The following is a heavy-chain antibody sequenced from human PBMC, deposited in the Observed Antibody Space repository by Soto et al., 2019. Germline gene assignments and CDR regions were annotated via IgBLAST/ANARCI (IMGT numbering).Heavy chain of an antibody. CDR2: ISVYSGDT. V-gene: IGHV1-18*04. CDR3: ARDPPYGAGTHGRGGMDV. Sequence: VKLVQSETEVKKPGASVKVSCKASGYSFSSYGISWVRQAPGQGLEWMGWISVYSGDTKYTQKLQGRVTMTTDTSTSTAYMDLRSLRFGDTAVYYCARDPPYGAGTHGRGGMDVWGQGTTVIVSS. D-gene: IGHD3-10*01. J-gene: IGHJ6*02. CDR1: GYSFSSYG.